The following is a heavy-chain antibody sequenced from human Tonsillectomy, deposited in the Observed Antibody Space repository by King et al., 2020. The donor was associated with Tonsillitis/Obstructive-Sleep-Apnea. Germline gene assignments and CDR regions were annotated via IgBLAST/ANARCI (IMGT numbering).Heavy chain of an antibody. CDR3: ARRYYDILTGSYYMDV. D-gene: IGHD3-9*01. V-gene: IGHV2-70*11. J-gene: IGHJ6*03. CDR2: IDWDDDK. CDR1: GFSLSTSEMC. Sequence: VTLKESGPALVKPTQTLTLTCTFSGFSLSTSEMCVSWIRQPPGKALEWLARIDWDDDKYYSTSLKTRLTISKDTSKNLVVLTMTNMDPVDTATYYCARRYYDILTGSYYMDVWGKGTTVTVSS.